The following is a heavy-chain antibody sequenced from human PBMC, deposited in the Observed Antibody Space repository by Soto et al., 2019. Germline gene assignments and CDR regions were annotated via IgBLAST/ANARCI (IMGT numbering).Heavy chain of an antibody. J-gene: IGHJ4*02. CDR2: INHSGST. CDR1: GGSFSGYY. D-gene: IGHD3-3*01. Sequence: PSETLSLTCAVYGGSFSGYYWSWICQPPGKGLEWIGEINHSGSTNYNPSLKSRVTISVDTSKNQFSLKLSSVSAADTAVYYCARQRFVEWFGHRGTPCDYWGPGTLVTLSS. V-gene: IGHV4-34*01. CDR3: ARQRFVEWFGHRGTPCDY.